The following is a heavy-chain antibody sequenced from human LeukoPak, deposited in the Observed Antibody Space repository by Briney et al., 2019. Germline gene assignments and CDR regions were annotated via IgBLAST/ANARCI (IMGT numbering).Heavy chain of an antibody. V-gene: IGHV4-34*01. D-gene: IGHD6-13*01. Sequence: SETLSLTCAVYGGSFSGYYWSWIRQPPGKGLEWIGEINHSGSTNYNPSLKSRVTISVDTSKNQFSLKLSSVTAADTAVYYCARNRMYSSSWYMGWFDPWGQGTPVTVSS. CDR3: ARNRMYSSSWYMGWFDP. J-gene: IGHJ5*02. CDR2: INHSGST. CDR1: GGSFSGYY.